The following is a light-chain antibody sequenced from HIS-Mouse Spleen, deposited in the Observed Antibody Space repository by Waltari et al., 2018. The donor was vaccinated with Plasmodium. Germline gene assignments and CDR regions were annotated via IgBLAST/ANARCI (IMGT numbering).Light chain of an antibody. J-gene: IGLJ3*02. Sequence: QSALTQPRSVSGSPGQSVTISCTGTSSDVGGYNYVSWYQPHPGKSPQRMIYDVSKRPSGGPVRCSGSNSGNTASRTSSGLQSEEEADYYCCSYAGSYTWVFGGGTKLTVL. CDR3: CSYAGSYTWV. CDR2: DVS. V-gene: IGLV2-11*01. CDR1: SSDVGGYNY.